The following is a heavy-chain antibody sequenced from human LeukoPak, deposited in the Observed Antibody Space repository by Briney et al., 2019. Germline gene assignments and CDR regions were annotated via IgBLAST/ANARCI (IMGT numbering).Heavy chain of an antibody. J-gene: IGHJ4*02. Sequence: GGSLRLSCAASGFTFSDYYMSWIRQAPGKGLEWVPSISSSSSYIYYADSVKGRFTISRDNAKNSLYLQMNSLRAEDTAVYYCARDMASADTAPDYWGQGTLVTVSS. V-gene: IGHV3-11*06. CDR1: GFTFSDYY. CDR2: ISSSSSYI. CDR3: ARDMASADTAPDY. D-gene: IGHD5-18*01.